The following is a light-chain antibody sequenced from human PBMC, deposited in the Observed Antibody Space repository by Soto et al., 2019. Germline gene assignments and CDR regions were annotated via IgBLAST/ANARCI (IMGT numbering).Light chain of an antibody. V-gene: IGLV2-8*01. CDR2: EVS. CDR3: SSYAAGDIGV. J-gene: IGLJ1*01. Sequence: QSALTQPPSASGSPGQSVTISCTGTSSDVGGYKYVAWYQQHPGKAPKLMIYEVSKRPSGVPDRFSGSKSGNTASLPVSGLQAEDEADYYCSSYAAGDIGVFGTGTKLTVL. CDR1: SSDVGGYKY.